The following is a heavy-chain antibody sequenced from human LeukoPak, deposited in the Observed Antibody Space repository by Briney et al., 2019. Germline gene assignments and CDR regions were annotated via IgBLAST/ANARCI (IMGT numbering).Heavy chain of an antibody. D-gene: IGHD6-13*01. Sequence: ASVEVSCKASGYTFTGYYMHWVRQAPGQGLEWMGWINPNSGGTNYAQKFQGRVTMTRDTSISTAYMELSRLRSDDTAVYYCARKKGSSLYYFDYWGQGTLVTVSS. CDR3: ARKKGSSLYYFDY. CDR1: GYTFTGYY. J-gene: IGHJ4*02. V-gene: IGHV1-2*02. CDR2: INPNSGGT.